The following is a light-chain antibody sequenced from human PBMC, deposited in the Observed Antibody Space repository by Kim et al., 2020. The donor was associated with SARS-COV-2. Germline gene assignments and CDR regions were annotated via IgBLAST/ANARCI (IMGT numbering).Light chain of an antibody. J-gene: IGKJ5*01. CDR2: GAS. CDR3: QQYVTSLPIT. Sequence: PGDRATRSCRASQSVKTVYLAWHQHKPGQVPRLLIYGASNRATGIPDRFSGSGSGTDFTLIINRVEPEDFAIYYCQQYVTSLPITFGQGTRLEIK. CDR1: QSVKTVY. V-gene: IGKV3-20*01.